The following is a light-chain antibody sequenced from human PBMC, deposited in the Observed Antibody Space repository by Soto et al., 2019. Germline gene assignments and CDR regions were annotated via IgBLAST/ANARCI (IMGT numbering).Light chain of an antibody. CDR3: QQNGSSPRT. V-gene: IGKV3-20*01. Sequence: EIVLTQSPGTLSLSPGERATLSCRASQSIKSSSLAWYQQRPGQAPRLLMYGASSRATGIPDKFSGSGSGTDFTLTISRLEPEDFAVYYCQQNGSSPRTFGQGTKVEIK. J-gene: IGKJ1*01. CDR2: GAS. CDR1: QSIKSSS.